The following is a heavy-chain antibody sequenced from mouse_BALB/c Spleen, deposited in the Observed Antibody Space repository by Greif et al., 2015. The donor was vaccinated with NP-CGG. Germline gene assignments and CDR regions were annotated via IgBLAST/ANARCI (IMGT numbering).Heavy chain of an antibody. CDR2: IYPGSGST. CDR3: TRGYGYEGFAY. V-gene: IGHV1S22*01. D-gene: IGHD2-2*01. Sequence: LQQSGSELVRPGASVKLSCKASGYTFTSYWMHWVKQRPGQGLEWNGNIYPGSGSTNYDEKFKSKATLTVDTSSSTAYMQLSSLTSEDSAVYYCTRGYGYEGFAYWGQGTLGTVAA. CDR1: GYTFTSYW. J-gene: IGHJ3*01.